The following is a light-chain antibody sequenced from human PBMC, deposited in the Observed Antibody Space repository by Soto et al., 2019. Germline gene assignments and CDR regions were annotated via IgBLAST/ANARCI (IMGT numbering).Light chain of an antibody. J-gene: IGKJ5*01. CDR2: KVS. Sequence: DVVMTQSPLSLPITRGQPASISCRSSQSLVYSDGNTYLNWFQQRPGQSPRRLIYKVSNRDSGVPDRFSGRGSGTDFTLKISRVEAEDVGVYYCMQGTHWPPITFGQGTRLEIK. V-gene: IGKV2-30*01. CDR1: QSLVYSDGNTY. CDR3: MQGTHWPPIT.